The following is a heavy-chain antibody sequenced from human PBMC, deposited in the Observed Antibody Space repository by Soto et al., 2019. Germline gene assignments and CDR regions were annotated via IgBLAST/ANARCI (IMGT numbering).Heavy chain of an antibody. D-gene: IGHD2-15*01. V-gene: IGHV3-48*01. CDR2: ISKSGTTT. CDR3: AKDLYGVVVAPHFDY. CDR1: GFTFSSYG. J-gene: IGHJ4*02. Sequence: PGGSLRLSCVASGFTFSSYGMNWVRQGPGKGLEWLSSISKSGTTTYYADSVKGRFTISRDNSKNTLYLQMNSLRAEDTAVYYCAKDLYGVVVAPHFDYWGQGTLVTVSS.